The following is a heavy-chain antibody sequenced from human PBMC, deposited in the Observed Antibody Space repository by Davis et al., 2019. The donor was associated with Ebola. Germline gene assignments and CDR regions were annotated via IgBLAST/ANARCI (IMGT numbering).Heavy chain of an antibody. CDR3: ARQGIPLYSSGWYFDY. D-gene: IGHD6-19*01. CDR2: IYYSGST. Sequence: SETLSLTCTVSGGSISSYYWSWIRQPPGKGLEWIGYIYYSGSTNYNPSLKSRVTISVDTSKNQFSLKLSSVTAADTAVYYCARQGIPLYSSGWYFDYWGQGTLVTVSS. CDR1: GGSISSYY. J-gene: IGHJ4*02. V-gene: IGHV4-59*08.